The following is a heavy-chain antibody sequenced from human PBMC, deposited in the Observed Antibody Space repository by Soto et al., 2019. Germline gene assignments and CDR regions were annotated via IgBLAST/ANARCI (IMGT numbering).Heavy chain of an antibody. J-gene: IGHJ5*02. CDR2: IYYSGST. CDR3: ARTPTP. Sequence: QVQLQESGPGLVMPSQTLSLPCSVSGCSITSGGYYWSWIRQHPRKVLEWIGYIYYSGSTYYNPSLKRRVTISVDTSKNQFSLKLSSVTAADTAVYYCARTPTPWGQGTLVTVSS. V-gene: IGHV4-31*03. CDR1: GCSITSGGYY.